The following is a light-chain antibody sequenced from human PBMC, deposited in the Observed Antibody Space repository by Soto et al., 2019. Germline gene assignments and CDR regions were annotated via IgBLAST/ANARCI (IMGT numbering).Light chain of an antibody. CDR2: KAS. J-gene: IGKJ1*01. V-gene: IGKV1-5*03. CDR1: QTISSW. CDR3: QKSDTTPWT. Sequence: DIQMTQSPSTLSGSVGDRVTITCRASQTISSWLAWYQQKPGKAPKLLIYKASTLKSGVPSRFSGRGSGTDFTLTISDLQPEDFTTYYCQKSDTTPWTLGQGTKVDIK.